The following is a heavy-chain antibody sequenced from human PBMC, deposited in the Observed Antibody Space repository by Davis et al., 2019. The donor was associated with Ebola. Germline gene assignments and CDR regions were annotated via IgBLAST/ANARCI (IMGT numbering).Heavy chain of an antibody. J-gene: IGHJ5*02. CDR1: GGTFSSYA. D-gene: IGHD5-18*01. CDR3: ARASGGTAMVTTYFDP. Sequence: SVKVSCKASGGTFSSYAISWVRQAPGQGLEWMGRIIPILGIANYAQKFQGRVTITADKSTSTAYMELSSLRSEDTAVYYCARASGGTAMVTTYFDPWGQGTLVTVSS. CDR2: IIPILGIA. V-gene: IGHV1-69*04.